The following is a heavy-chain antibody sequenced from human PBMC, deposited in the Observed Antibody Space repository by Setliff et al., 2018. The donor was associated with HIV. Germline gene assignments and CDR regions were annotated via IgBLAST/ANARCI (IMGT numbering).Heavy chain of an antibody. D-gene: IGHD3-10*01. CDR1: GYSISSDYY. V-gene: IGHV4-38-2*02. CDR2: IYYSGST. CDR3: ARGYGSGSYLNWFDP. Sequence: PSETLSLTCTVSGYSISSDYYWGWIRQPPGKGLEWIGSIYYSGSTNYNPSLKSRVTISVDTSKNQFSLKLSSVTAADTAVYYCARGYGSGSYLNWFDPWGQGTLVTVSS. J-gene: IGHJ5*02.